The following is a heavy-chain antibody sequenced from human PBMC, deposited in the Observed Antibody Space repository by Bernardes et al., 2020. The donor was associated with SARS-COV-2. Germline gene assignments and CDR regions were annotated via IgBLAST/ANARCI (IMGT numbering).Heavy chain of an antibody. CDR1: GFTVTSNY. V-gene: IGHV3-53*01. CDR2: IYSGGDT. D-gene: IGHD3-22*01. CDR3: VRGVSGYWAFEI. Sequence: SLRLSCAASGFTVTSNYLSWVRQAPGKGLEWVSLIYSGGDTTSADSVKGRFTISRDNSKNTMYLQMNSLRAEDTAGYYCVRGVSGYWAFEIWGHGTMVTVSS. J-gene: IGHJ3*02.